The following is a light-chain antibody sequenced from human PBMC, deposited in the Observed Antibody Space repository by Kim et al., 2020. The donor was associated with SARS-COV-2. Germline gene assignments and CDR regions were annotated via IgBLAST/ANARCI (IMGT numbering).Light chain of an antibody. V-gene: IGKV1-5*03. CDR2: KAS. CDR3: QQYNSYPWT. J-gene: IGKJ1*01. CDR1: QSISSW. Sequence: ADVGDRVTITCRASQSISSWLAWYQQKPGKAPKLLIYKASSLESGVPSRFSGSGSGTEFTLTISSLQPDDFATYYCQQYNSYPWTFGQGTKVDIK.